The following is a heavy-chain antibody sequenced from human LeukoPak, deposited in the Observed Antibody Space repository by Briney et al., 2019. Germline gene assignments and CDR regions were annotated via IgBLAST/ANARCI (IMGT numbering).Heavy chain of an antibody. CDR1: GFTFSSYS. D-gene: IGHD2-15*01. Sequence: GGSLRLSCAASGFTFSSYSMNWVRQAPGKGLEWVSSISSSSSYIYYADSVKGRFTISRDNAKNSLYLQMNSLRAEDTAVYYCARAGYCSGGSCYSDGESFDYWGQGTLVTVSS. J-gene: IGHJ4*02. CDR2: ISSSSSYI. CDR3: ARAGYCSGGSCYSDGESFDY. V-gene: IGHV3-21*01.